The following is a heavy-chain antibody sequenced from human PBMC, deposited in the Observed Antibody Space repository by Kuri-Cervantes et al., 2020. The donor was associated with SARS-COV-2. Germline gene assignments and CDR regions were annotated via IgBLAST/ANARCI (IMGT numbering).Heavy chain of an antibody. CDR3: ARHRMADALDI. Sequence: SETLSLTCTVSGGSISSGSYYWSWIRQPPGKGLEWIGYIYYSGSTNYNPSLKSRVTISVDTSKNQFSLKLSSVTAADTAVYYCARHRMADALDIWGQGAMVTVSS. D-gene: IGHD2-8*01. V-gene: IGHV4-61*01. J-gene: IGHJ3*02. CDR1: GGSISSGSYY. CDR2: IYYSGST.